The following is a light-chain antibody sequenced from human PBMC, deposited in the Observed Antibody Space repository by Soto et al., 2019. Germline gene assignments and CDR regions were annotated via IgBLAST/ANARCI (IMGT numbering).Light chain of an antibody. CDR1: QSISSW. CDR2: KAS. V-gene: IGKV1-5*03. CDR3: QQYNSYPYT. Sequence: DIQMTQSPSTLSASVGDRVTITCRASQSISSWLAWYQQKPGKAPKVLIYKASSLESGVPSRFSGSGSGTEFTLTISSRQPDDFATYYCQQYNSYPYTFGQGTKLEIK. J-gene: IGKJ2*01.